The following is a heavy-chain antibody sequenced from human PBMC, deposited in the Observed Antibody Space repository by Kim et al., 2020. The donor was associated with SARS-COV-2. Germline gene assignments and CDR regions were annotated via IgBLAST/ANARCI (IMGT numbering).Heavy chain of an antibody. CDR1: GGSINSYY. D-gene: IGHD1-26*01. CDR3: ARREAGSNYFDY. Sequence: SETLSLTCTVSGGSINSYYWSWIRQPAGEGLEWIGRVYANGRTDDNPSLKSRVTMSMDTSENQVSLKLSAVTAADTAVYYCARREAGSNYFDYWGLGTLVTVSS. V-gene: IGHV4-4*07. J-gene: IGHJ4*02. CDR2: VYANGRT.